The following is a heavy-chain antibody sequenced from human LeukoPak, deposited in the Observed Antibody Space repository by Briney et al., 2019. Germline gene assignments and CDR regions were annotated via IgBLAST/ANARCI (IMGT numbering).Heavy chain of an antibody. CDR3: ARADYYDSSGQTLDY. D-gene: IGHD3-22*01. CDR1: GFTFSSYG. Sequence: PGGTLRLSCAASGFTFSSYGMSWVRQAPGKGLEWVSGINWNGGSTGYADSVKGRFTISRDNAKNSLYLQMNSLRAEDTALYYCARADYYDSSGQTLDYWGQGTLVTVSS. CDR2: INWNGGST. J-gene: IGHJ4*02. V-gene: IGHV3-20*04.